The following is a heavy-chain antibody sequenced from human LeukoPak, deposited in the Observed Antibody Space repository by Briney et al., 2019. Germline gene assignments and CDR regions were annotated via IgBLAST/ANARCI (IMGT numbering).Heavy chain of an antibody. Sequence: GRSLRLSCAASRFTFSSYAMHWVRQAPGKGLEWVAVISYDGSNKYYADSVKGRFTISRDNAVNTLYLQMNSLRVEDTAVYYCVRGSLRLPRSTPDYWGQGTLVTVSS. CDR3: VRGSLRLPRSTPDY. CDR2: ISYDGSNK. D-gene: IGHD2-21*02. J-gene: IGHJ4*02. CDR1: RFTFSSYA. V-gene: IGHV3-30-3*01.